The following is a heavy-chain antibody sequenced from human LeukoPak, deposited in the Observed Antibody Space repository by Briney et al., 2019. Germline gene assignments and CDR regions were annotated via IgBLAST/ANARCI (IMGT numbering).Heavy chain of an antibody. CDR3: ARGPRITMIVDVPPYYLDY. CDR2: IIPIFGTA. J-gene: IGHJ4*02. CDR1: GGTFSSYA. D-gene: IGHD3-22*01. V-gene: IGHV1-69*13. Sequence: SVKVSCKASGGTFSSYAISWVRQAPGQGLEWMGGIIPIFGTANYAQKFQGRVTITADESTSTAYMELSSLRSEDTAVYYCARGPRITMIVDVPPYYLDYWGQGTLVTVSS.